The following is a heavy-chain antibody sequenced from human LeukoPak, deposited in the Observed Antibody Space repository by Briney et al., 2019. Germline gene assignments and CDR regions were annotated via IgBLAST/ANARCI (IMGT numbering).Heavy chain of an antibody. D-gene: IGHD5-12*01. Sequence: PSETLSLTCTVSGGSIGSSSYYWGWIRQPPGKGLNWIGSIYYSGSTYYNPSLKSRVTISVDTSRDQFSLKLSSVTAADTAVYYCARRGPYSGYVKVNYYYYMDVWGKGTTVTISS. CDR1: GGSIGSSSYY. CDR2: IYYSGST. CDR3: ARRGPYSGYVKVNYYYYMDV. V-gene: IGHV4-39*07. J-gene: IGHJ6*03.